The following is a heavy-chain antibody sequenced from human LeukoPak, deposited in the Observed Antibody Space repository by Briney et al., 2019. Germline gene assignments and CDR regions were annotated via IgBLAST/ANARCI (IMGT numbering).Heavy chain of an antibody. CDR1: GFTFSSYS. J-gene: IGHJ4*02. D-gene: IGHD6-13*01. Sequence: GSLKPSCATFGFTFSSYSINWVRQAPGKGLEWVSFISSSSSYIYYADSVKGRFTISRDNAKNSLYLQMNSLRAEDTAVYYCARSGYSSSWYALDYWGQGTLVTVSS. CDR2: ISSSSSYI. V-gene: IGHV3-21*05. CDR3: ARSGYSSSWYALDY.